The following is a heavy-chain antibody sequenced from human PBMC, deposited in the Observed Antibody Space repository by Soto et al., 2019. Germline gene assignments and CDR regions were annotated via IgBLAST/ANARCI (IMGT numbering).Heavy chain of an antibody. D-gene: IGHD3-22*01. V-gene: IGHV4-34*01. CDR1: SGSFSGYF. J-gene: IGHJ4*02. CDR2: INHSGST. CDR3: ASTRYTYLDASGYYS. Sequence: SETLSLTCAVYSGSFSGYFCSWIRQPPGKGLEWIGEINHSGSTNYNPSLKSRVTLSVDTSKNQFSLKLSSVTAADTAVYYCASTRYTYLDASGYYSWGQGTLVTVSS.